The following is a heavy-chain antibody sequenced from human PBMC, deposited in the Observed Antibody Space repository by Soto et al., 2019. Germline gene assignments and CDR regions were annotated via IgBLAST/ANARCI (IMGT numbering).Heavy chain of an antibody. V-gene: IGHV1-2*02. CDR3: ASELGSEYYYYGMHV. CDR2: INPNSGGT. CDR1: GYTFTGYY. Sequence: ASVKVSCKASGYTFTGYYMHWVRQAPGQGLEWMGWINPNSGGTNYAQKFQGRVTMTRDTSISTAYMELSRLRSDDTAVYYCASELGSEYYYYGMHVWGQGTPVTVSS. D-gene: IGHD1-26*01. J-gene: IGHJ6*02.